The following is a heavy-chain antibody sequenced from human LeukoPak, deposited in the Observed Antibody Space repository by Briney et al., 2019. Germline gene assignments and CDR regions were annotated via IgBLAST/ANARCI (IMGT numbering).Heavy chain of an antibody. V-gene: IGHV3-21*01. D-gene: IGHD3-22*01. Sequence: GGSVRLSCAASGYTFSSYSINWVRQAPGKGLEWVSSISIGSNYIYYADSVRGRFSISRDDARNSLYLQMDSLRGDDTAVYYCARLRRNSDRSGYYYYYDYWGQGTLVTVSS. J-gene: IGHJ4*02. CDR2: ISIGSNYI. CDR1: GYTFSSYS. CDR3: ARLRRNSDRSGYYYYYDY.